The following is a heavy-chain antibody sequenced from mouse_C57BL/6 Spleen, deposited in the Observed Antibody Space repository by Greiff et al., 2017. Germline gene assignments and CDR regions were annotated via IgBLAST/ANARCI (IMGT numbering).Heavy chain of an antibody. Sequence: QVQLQQSGAELMKPGASVKLSCKATGYTFTGYWIEWVKQRPGHGLEWIGEILPGSGSTNYNEKFKGKATFTADTSSNTAYMQLSSLTTEDSAIYYCARRVITTVVATPYFDDWGQGTTLTVSS. J-gene: IGHJ2*01. V-gene: IGHV1-9*01. D-gene: IGHD1-1*01. CDR1: GYTFTGYW. CDR2: ILPGSGST. CDR3: ARRVITTVVATPYFDD.